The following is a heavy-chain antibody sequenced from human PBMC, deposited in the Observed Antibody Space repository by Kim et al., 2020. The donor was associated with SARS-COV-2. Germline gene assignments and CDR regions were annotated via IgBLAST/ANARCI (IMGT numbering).Heavy chain of an antibody. V-gene: IGHV4-59*12. CDR1: GGSITASF. CDR2: TYHNGGT. D-gene: IGHD1-1*01. CDR3: ASLGGYNCREDNWLGS. J-gene: IGHJ5*01. Sequence: SETLSLTCAVYGGSITASFWSWVRQPPGKGLEWIGDTYHNGGTNYNPSNKTLESISVDTFKNPLTLMLKSLTAVATAVYSCASLGGYNCREDNWLGSW.